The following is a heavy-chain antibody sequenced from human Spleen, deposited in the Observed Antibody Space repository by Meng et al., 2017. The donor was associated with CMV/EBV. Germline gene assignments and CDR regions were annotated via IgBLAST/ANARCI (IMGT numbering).Heavy chain of an antibody. CDR2: ISSSSSFI. CDR3: ARDSDDYDFWSAYYTDAFDF. CDR1: GFTFSVYS. D-gene: IGHD3-3*01. V-gene: IGHV3-21*06. Sequence: GGSLRLSCAASGFTFSVYSMNWVRQAPGKGLEWVSSISSSSSFIYYGDSVKGRLTISRDNAENSLYLQMNGLRAEDTAVYYCARDSDDYDFWSAYYTDAFDFWGQGTMVTVSS. J-gene: IGHJ3*01.